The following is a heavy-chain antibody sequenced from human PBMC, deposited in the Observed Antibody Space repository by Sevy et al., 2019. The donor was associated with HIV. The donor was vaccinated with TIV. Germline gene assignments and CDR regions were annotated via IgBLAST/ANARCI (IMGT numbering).Heavy chain of an antibody. CDR1: GFTFSSYA. J-gene: IGHJ4*02. D-gene: IGHD3-3*01. Sequence: GGSLRLSCAASGFTFSSYAMSWVRQAPGKGLEWVSAISGSGGSEYYADSVKGRFTISRDNSKNTLYLQMSSLRAEDTAVYYCAKYMYDFWSGYNAGGQGTLVTVSS. CDR2: ISGSGGSE. V-gene: IGHV3-23*01. CDR3: AKYMYDFWSGYNA.